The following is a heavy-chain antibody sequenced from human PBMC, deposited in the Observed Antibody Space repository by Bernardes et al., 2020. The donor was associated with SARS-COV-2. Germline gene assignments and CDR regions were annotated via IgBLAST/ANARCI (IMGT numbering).Heavy chain of an antibody. CDR3: ARGYCRGGSCYAGRWFDP. V-gene: IGHV4-31*03. Sequence: SETLPLTCNVSGGSINSGGYYWSWLLQHPVKGLEWIGYIYYTGSTYYNPSLKSRLTISLDTSTTQFSLTLSSVTAADTAVYYCARGYCRGGSCYAGRWFDPWGQGIRVTVSS. D-gene: IGHD2-15*01. CDR1: GGSINSGGYY. CDR2: IYYTGST. J-gene: IGHJ5*02.